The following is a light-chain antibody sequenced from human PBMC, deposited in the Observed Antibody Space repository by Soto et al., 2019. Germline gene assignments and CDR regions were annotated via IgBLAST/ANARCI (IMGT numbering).Light chain of an antibody. J-gene: IGKJ1*01. CDR3: QQYNSFSKT. CDR1: QSIAYW. Sequence: DIHMTQSPARFSASVGDRFTITCRASQSIAYWLAWYQQKPGKAPNLLIYAASTLETGVPSRFSGSGYGTEFTLTIASLQPDDSATYYCQQYNSFSKTFGRGTKVDIK. CDR2: AAS. V-gene: IGKV1-5*01.